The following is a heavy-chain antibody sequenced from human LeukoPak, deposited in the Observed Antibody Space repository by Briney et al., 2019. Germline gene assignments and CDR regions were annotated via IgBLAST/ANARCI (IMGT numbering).Heavy chain of an antibody. Sequence: GGSLRLSCAASGFTFSSYAMHWVRQAPGKGLEYVSAISSNGGSTYYANSVKGRFTISRDNSKNTLYLQMGSLRAEDMAVYYCARTTVTTPGDHYYYYYGMDVRGQGTTVTVSS. CDR3: ARTTVTTPGDHYYYYYGMDV. CDR1: GFTFSSYA. D-gene: IGHD4-17*01. V-gene: IGHV3-64*01. J-gene: IGHJ6*02. CDR2: ISSNGGST.